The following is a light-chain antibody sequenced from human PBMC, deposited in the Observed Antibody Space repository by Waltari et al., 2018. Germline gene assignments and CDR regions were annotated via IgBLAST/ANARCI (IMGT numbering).Light chain of an antibody. CDR2: DVS. Sequence: QSALTQPRSVSGSPGQSVTIPCPGTSRSVGGYNYFSWYQQHPGKAPKLMIYDVSKRPSGVPDRFSGSKSGNTASLTISGLQAEDEADYYCCSYAGSYTLVFGGGTKLTVL. V-gene: IGLV2-11*01. CDR3: CSYAGSYTLV. CDR1: SRSVGGYNY. J-gene: IGLJ2*01.